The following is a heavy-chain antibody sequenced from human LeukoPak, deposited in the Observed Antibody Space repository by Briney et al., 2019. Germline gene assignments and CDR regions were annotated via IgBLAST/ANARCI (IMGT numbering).Heavy chain of an antibody. D-gene: IGHD3-22*01. CDR2: ISYDGSNK. Sequence: GRSLRLSCAASGFTFSSYGMHWVRQAPGKGLEWVAVISYDGSNKYYADSVKGRSTISRDNSKNTLYLQMNSLRAEDTAVYYCAKDFSGYYDYWGQGTLVTVSS. V-gene: IGHV3-30*18. CDR1: GFTFSSYG. CDR3: AKDFSGYYDY. J-gene: IGHJ4*02.